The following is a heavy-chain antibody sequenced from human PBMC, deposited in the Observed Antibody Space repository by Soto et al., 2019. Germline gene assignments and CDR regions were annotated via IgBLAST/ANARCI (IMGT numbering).Heavy chain of an antibody. V-gene: IGHV4-59*01. D-gene: IGHD6-19*01. Sequence: QVQLQESGPGLVKPSETLSLTCTVSGGSISSYYWSWIRQPPGKGLEWIGYIYYSGSTNYNPSLKSRVTISVDTSKNQFSLKLSSVTAADTAVYYWARYSSGWYSYWGQGTLVTVSS. CDR3: ARYSSGWYSY. CDR2: IYYSGST. J-gene: IGHJ4*02. CDR1: GGSISSYY.